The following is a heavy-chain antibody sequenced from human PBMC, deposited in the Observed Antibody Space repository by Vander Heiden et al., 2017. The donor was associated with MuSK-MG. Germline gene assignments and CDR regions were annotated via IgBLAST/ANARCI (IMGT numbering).Heavy chain of an antibody. Sequence: QVQLQESGPGLAKPSETLSLTCTVPGGSISSYYLSWIRQPRGKGMEWIGYIYYSGSTKYNPSLKSRVTISVDTSKNQFSLKLSSVTAADTAVYYCARRDSSLWYFDLWGRGTLVTVSS. CDR2: IYYSGST. V-gene: IGHV4-59*01. CDR3: ARRDSSLWYFDL. D-gene: IGHD2-21*02. CDR1: GGSISSYY. J-gene: IGHJ2*01.